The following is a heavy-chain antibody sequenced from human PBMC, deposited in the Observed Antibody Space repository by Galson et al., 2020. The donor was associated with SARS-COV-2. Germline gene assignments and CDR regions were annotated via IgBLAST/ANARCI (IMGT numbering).Heavy chain of an antibody. CDR3: VRDLVRGCNLRVAFFDY. V-gene: IGHV4-31*03. CDR2: IYYSGST. D-gene: IGHD3-10*01. Sequence: ETSETLSLTCTVSGGSISSVCYYWNWIRQHPGKGLEWVGYIYYSGSTYYTYYNPSLTSRVTISMDTSKNQFSLDLNSVTAADTAVYYCVRDLVRGCNLRVAFFDYWGQGTLFTVSS. J-gene: IGHJ4*02. CDR1: GGSISSVCYY.